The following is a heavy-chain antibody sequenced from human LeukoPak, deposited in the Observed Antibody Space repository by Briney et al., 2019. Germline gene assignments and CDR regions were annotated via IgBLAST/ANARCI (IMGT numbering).Heavy chain of an antibody. CDR2: IIPIFGTA. CDR3: ARWSGPVIGRYYFDY. J-gene: IGHJ4*02. Sequence: GASVKVFCKASGGTFSSYAISWVRQAPGQGLEWMGGIIPIFGTANYAQKFQGRVTITTDESTSTAYMELSSLRSEDTAVYYCARWSGPVIGRYYFDYWGQGTLVTVSS. D-gene: IGHD3-3*01. CDR1: GGTFSSYA. V-gene: IGHV1-69*05.